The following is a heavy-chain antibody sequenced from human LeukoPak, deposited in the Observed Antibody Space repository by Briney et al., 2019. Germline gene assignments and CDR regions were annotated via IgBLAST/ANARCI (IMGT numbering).Heavy chain of an antibody. CDR2: ISYDESNT. V-gene: IGHV3-30*18. CDR1: GFTFSTYG. D-gene: IGHD1-14*01. Sequence: GGSLRLSCAASGFTFSTYGMNWVRQAPGKGLEWVAIISYDESNTYYADSVKGRFTISRDNSKNTLYLQMNSLRAEDTAVYYCAKGGGITDYARFDYWGQGTLVTVSS. J-gene: IGHJ4*02. CDR3: AKGGGITDYARFDY.